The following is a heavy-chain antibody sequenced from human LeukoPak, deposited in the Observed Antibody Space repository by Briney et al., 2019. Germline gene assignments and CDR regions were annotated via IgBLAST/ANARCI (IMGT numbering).Heavy chain of an antibody. Sequence: SETLSLTCAVYGGSFSGYYWSGIRQPPGKGLEWIGEINHSGSTNYNPSLKSRVTISLETSKNQFSLRLSSVTAADTAVYYCAVVTSSTPRAFDYWGQGTLVTVSS. V-gene: IGHV4-34*01. J-gene: IGHJ4*02. CDR2: INHSGST. CDR3: AVVTSSTPRAFDY. D-gene: IGHD3-16*02. CDR1: GGSFSGYY.